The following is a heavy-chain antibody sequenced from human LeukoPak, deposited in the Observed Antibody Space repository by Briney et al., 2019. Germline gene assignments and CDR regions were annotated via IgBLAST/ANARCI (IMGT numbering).Heavy chain of an antibody. D-gene: IGHD3-9*01. CDR1: GGSISSSNYY. J-gene: IGHJ4*02. Sequence: PSETLSLTCTVSGGSISSSNYYWGWIRQPPGKGLEWIGNIYYSGSTYYNPSLKSRVTISVDTSKNQFSLKLSSVTAADTAVYYCASLLRYLNYWGQGTLVTVSS. CDR2: IYYSGST. V-gene: IGHV4-39*01. CDR3: ASLLRYLNY.